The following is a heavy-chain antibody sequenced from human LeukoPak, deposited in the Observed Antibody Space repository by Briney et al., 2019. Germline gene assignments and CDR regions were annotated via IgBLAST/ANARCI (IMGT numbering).Heavy chain of an antibody. CDR3: ARDEQHYYYYMDV. CDR1: GYTFTGYY. Sequence: ASVKVSCKASGYTFTGYYMHWVRQGPGQGLEWMGWINPNSGGTNYAQKFQGRVTMTRDTSIGTAYMELSRLRSDDTAVYYCARDEQHYYYYMDVWGKGTTVTVSS. V-gene: IGHV1-2*02. J-gene: IGHJ6*03. CDR2: INPNSGGT. D-gene: IGHD6-13*01.